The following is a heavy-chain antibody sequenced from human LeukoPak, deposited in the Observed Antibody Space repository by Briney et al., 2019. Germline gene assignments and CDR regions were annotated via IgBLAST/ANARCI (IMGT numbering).Heavy chain of an antibody. CDR2: IYSGGST. D-gene: IGHD3-22*01. J-gene: IGHJ6*02. V-gene: IGHV3-66*01. CDR1: GFTVSSNY. Sequence: GSLRLSCAASGFTVSSNYMSWVRQAPGKGLEWVSVIYSGGSTYYADSVKGRFTISRDNSKNTLYLQMNSLRAEDTAVYYCAKVSPLGMIDTRGGMDVWGQGTTVTVSS. CDR3: AKVSPLGMIDTRGGMDV.